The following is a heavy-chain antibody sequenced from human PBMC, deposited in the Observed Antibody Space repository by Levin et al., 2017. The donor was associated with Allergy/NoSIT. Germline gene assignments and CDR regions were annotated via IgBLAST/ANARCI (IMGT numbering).Heavy chain of an antibody. D-gene: IGHD5-18*01. V-gene: IGHV3-30*18. J-gene: IGHJ4*02. CDR2: ISYDGSIK. CDR1: GFTFSSYG. Sequence: GGSLRLSCAASGFTFSSYGMHWVRQAPGKGLEWVAVISYDGSIKYYADSVKGRFTISRDNSKNTLYLQMNSLRAEDTAVYYCAKDFGYSYGYDYWGQGTLVTVSS. CDR3: AKDFGYSYGYDY.